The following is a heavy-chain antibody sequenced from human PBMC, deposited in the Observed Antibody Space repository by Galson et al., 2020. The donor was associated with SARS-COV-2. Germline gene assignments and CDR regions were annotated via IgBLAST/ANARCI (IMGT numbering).Heavy chain of an antibody. J-gene: IGHJ4*02. D-gene: IGHD3-16*01. Sequence: GESLKISCIASGFTFSDRFMDWVRQAPGKGLEWVARIRNKASRYSTEYAASVKGRFSISRDDSKNSVHLQMNSLTTEDTAVYYWARDWGGAVDYWGQGTLVTVSS. CDR2: IRNKASRYST. CDR1: GFTFSDRF. CDR3: ARDWGGAVDY. V-gene: IGHV3-72*01.